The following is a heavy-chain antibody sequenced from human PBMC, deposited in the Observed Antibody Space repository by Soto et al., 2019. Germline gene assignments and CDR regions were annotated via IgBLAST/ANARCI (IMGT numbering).Heavy chain of an antibody. J-gene: IGHJ4*02. CDR1: GFTFSSYG. D-gene: IGHD5-12*01. CDR2: ISYDGSNK. Sequence: QVQLVESGGGVVQPGRSLRLSCAASGFTFSSYGMHWVRQAPGKGLEWVAVISYDGSNKYYADSVKARFTISRDNSKNTLYLQMNSRRAEDTVVYYCAKYRGVRGYSGYVDYWGQGTLVTVSS. CDR3: AKYRGVRGYSGYVDY. V-gene: IGHV3-30*18.